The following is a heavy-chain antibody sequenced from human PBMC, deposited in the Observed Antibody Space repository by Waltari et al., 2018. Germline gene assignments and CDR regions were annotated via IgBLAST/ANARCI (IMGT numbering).Heavy chain of an antibody. Sequence: QVQLQQWGAGLLKPSETLSLTCAVYGGSFSGYYWSWIRQPPGKGLEWIGEINHSGRTNYTPYLKSRVTISVDTTKNQFSLKLSAMTAADTAVYYCAGGVRGVIYYYCYGMDVWGQGTTVTVSS. CDR3: AGGVRGVIYYYCYGMDV. CDR1: GGSFSGYY. V-gene: IGHV4-34*01. CDR2: INHSGRT. D-gene: IGHD3-10*01. J-gene: IGHJ6*02.